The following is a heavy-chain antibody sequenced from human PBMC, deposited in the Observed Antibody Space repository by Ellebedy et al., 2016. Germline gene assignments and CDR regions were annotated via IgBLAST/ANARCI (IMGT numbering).Heavy chain of an antibody. CDR1: GYSFTSYW. V-gene: IGHV5-51*01. CDR2: IYPGDSDT. D-gene: IGHD6-6*01. J-gene: IGHJ4*02. Sequence: GGSLRLXCKGSGYSFTSYWIGWVRQMPGKGLEWMGIIYPGDSDTRYSPSFQGQVTISADKSISTAYLQWSSLKASDTAMYYCARSIAARENFDYWGQGTLVTVSS. CDR3: ARSIAARENFDY.